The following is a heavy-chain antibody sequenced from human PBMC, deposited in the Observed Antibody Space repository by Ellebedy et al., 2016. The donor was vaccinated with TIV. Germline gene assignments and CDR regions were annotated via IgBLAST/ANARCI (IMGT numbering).Heavy chain of an antibody. V-gene: IGHV4-59*01. CDR3: ARVGASFGAYDY. D-gene: IGHD3-10*01. J-gene: IGHJ4*02. Sequence: MPSETLSLTCTVSGGSISSYYWSWIRQPPGKRLEWLGYIYYRGSTNYNPSLKSRVTISVDTSKNQFSLKLTSVTAADTAIYYCARVGASFGAYDYWGRGALVAVSS. CDR2: IYYRGST. CDR1: GGSISSYY.